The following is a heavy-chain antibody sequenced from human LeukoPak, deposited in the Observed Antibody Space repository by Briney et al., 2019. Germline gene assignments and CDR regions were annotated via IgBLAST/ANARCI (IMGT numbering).Heavy chain of an antibody. D-gene: IGHD3-16*01. CDR1: GYSISSGYY. J-gene: IGHJ6*02. CDR2: IYHSGST. Sequence: SETLSLTCTVSGYSISSGYYWGWIRQPPGKGLEWIGSIYHSGSTYYNPSLKSRVTISVDTSKNQFSLKLSSVTAADTAVYYCARGPITGSGYYYYGMDVWGQGTTVTVSS. V-gene: IGHV4-38-2*02. CDR3: ARGPITGSGYYYYGMDV.